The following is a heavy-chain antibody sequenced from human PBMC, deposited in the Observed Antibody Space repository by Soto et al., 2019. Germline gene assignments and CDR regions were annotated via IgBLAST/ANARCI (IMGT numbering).Heavy chain of an antibody. Sequence: EVQLLESGGGLVQPGGSLTLSCAASGFTFSGYAMTWVRQAPGKGLEWVSAISGSDGSTYYADSVKGRFTISRDNSKNTMYLQMNSLRAEDTAVDYCAKCHSSGWYTGGGYWGQGTLVTVSS. CDR2: ISGSDGST. D-gene: IGHD6-19*01. J-gene: IGHJ4*02. CDR3: AKCHSSGWYTGGGY. CDR1: GFTFSGYA. V-gene: IGHV3-23*01.